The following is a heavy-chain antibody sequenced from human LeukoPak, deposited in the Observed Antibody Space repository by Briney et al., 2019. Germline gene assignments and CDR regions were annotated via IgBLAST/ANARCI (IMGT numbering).Heavy chain of an antibody. J-gene: IGHJ4*02. CDR1: GFTFSSYA. V-gene: IGHV3-23*01. D-gene: IGHD2-2*02. Sequence: PGGSLRLFCAASGFTFSSYAMSWVRQAPGKGLEWVSAISGSGGSTYYADSVKGRFTISRDNSKNTLYLQMNSLRAEDTAVYYCAKVMDGIVVVPAALHDYWGQGTLVTVSS. CDR3: AKVMDGIVVVPAALHDY. CDR2: ISGSGGST.